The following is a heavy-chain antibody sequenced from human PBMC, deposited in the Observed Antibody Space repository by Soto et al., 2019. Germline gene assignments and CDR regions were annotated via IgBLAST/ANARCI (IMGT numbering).Heavy chain of an antibody. CDR2: SSAYNGNT. D-gene: IGHD6-19*01. CDR3: ARRYSRGWQILRRHHAFDI. CDR1: GYTFTSYG. Sequence: QVQLVQSGAEVKKPGASVKVSCKASGYTFTSYGISWVRQAPGQGLEWMGWSSAYNGNTNYAQKLQGRVTMTTDTSTGTAFMELRRLRSDDTAVYYCARRYSRGWQILRRHHAFDIGGKGKIVTVSS. J-gene: IGHJ3*02. V-gene: IGHV1-18*01.